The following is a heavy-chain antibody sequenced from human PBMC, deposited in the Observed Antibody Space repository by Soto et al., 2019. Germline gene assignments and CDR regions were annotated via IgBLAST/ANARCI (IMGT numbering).Heavy chain of an antibody. CDR3: ARDEGRIAARPGYFDY. CDR1: GYSISSGYY. Sequence: SETLSLTCAVSGYSISSGYYWGWIRQPPGKGLEWIGSIYHSGSTYHNPSLKSRVTISVDTSKNQFSLKLSSVTAADTAVYYCARDEGRIAARPGYFDYWGQGTLVTVSS. J-gene: IGHJ4*02. V-gene: IGHV4-38-2*02. CDR2: IYHSGST. D-gene: IGHD6-6*01.